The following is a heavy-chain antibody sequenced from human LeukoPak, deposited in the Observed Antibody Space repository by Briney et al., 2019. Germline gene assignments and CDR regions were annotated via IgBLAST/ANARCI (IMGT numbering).Heavy chain of an antibody. D-gene: IGHD5-24*01. V-gene: IGHV3-33*01. CDR2: IWYDGSNK. CDR3: ARDLARWLQLRGGMDV. J-gene: IGHJ6*02. CDR1: GFTFSSYG. Sequence: GRSLRLSCAASGFTFSSYGMHWVRQAPGKGLEGVAVIWYDGSNKYYADSVKGRFTISRENSKNTLYLQMNSLRAEDTAVYYCARDLARWLQLRGGMDVWGQGTTVTVSS.